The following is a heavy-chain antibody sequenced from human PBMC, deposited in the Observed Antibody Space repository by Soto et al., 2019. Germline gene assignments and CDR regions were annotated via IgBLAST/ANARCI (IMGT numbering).Heavy chain of an antibody. J-gene: IGHJ6*02. Sequence: PGGSLRLSCAASGFTFSSYAMHWVRQAPGKGLEWVAVISYDGSNKYYADSVKGRFTISRDNSKNTLYLQMNSLRAEDTAVYYCARDPGYSSGWYVVRPYSYYGMDVWGQGTTVTVSS. CDR3: ARDPGYSSGWYVVRPYSYYGMDV. CDR1: GFTFSSYA. CDR2: ISYDGSNK. V-gene: IGHV3-30-3*01. D-gene: IGHD6-19*01.